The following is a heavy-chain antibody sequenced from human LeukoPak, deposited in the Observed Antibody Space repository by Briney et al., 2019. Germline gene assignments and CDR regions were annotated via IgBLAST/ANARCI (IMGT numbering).Heavy chain of an antibody. J-gene: IGHJ4*02. CDR2: ITSGGDYI. CDR1: GFTFGDYA. D-gene: IGHD3-9*01. CDR3: ARGHYDVLAASYKWTPDY. Sequence: KSGGSLRLSCTASGFTFGDYAMSWVRQAPGKGLEWVSSITSGGDYIYYADSVKGRFTTSRDNAKNSLSLQLNSLRVEDTAVYYCARGHYDVLAASYKWTPDYWGQGTLVTVSS. V-gene: IGHV3-21*01.